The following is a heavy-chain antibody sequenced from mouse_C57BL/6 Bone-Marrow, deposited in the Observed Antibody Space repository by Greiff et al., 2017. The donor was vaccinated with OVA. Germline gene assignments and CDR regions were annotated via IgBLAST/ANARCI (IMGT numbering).Heavy chain of an antibody. CDR3: ATDYYGSTG. Sequence: QVQLQQSGAELVRPGASVKLSCKASGYTFTDYYINWVKQRPGQGLEWIARIYPGSGNTYYNEKFKGKATLTAEKSSSTAYMQLSSLTSEDSAVYFCATDYYGSTGWGQGTTLTVSS. J-gene: IGHJ2*01. V-gene: IGHV1-76*01. CDR2: IYPGSGNT. D-gene: IGHD1-1*01. CDR1: GYTFTDYY.